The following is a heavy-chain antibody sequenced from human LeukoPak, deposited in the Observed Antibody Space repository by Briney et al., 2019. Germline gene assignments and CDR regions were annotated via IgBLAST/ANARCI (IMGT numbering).Heavy chain of an antibody. Sequence: GGSLRLSCAASGLTFSSYAMNWVRQAPGKGLEWVSGISGSGGSTYYADSVKGRFTISRDNSKTTLYLQMNSLRAEDTAVYYCAKDRGIAAAGHYFDYWGQGTLVTVSS. V-gene: IGHV3-23*01. J-gene: IGHJ4*02. CDR2: ISGSGGST. D-gene: IGHD6-13*01. CDR1: GLTFSSYA. CDR3: AKDRGIAAAGHYFDY.